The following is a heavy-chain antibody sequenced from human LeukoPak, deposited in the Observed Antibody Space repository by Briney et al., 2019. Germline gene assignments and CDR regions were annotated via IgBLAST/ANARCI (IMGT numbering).Heavy chain of an antibody. D-gene: IGHD6-13*01. J-gene: IGHJ4*02. V-gene: IGHV4-4*02. CDR1: GGSISSSNW. Sequence: SETLSLTCAVSGGSISSSNWWSWVRQPPGKGLEWIGEIYHSGSTNYNPSLKSRVTISVDTSKNQFSLKLSSVTAADTAVYYCASGRKQQLYGYWGQGTLVTVSS. CDR2: IYHSGST. CDR3: ASGRKQQLYGY.